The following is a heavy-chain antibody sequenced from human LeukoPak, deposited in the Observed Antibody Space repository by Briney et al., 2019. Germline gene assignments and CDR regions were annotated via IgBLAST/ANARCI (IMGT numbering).Heavy chain of an antibody. Sequence: GGSLRLSCAASGFTFSSYSMNWVRQAPGKGLEWVSSISSSSSNIYYADSVKGRFTISRDNAKNSLYLQMNSLRAEDTAVYYCARSIAAAGTAYWGQGTLVTVSS. CDR3: ARSIAAAGTAY. V-gene: IGHV3-21*01. J-gene: IGHJ4*02. CDR2: ISSSSSNI. D-gene: IGHD6-13*01. CDR1: GFTFSSYS.